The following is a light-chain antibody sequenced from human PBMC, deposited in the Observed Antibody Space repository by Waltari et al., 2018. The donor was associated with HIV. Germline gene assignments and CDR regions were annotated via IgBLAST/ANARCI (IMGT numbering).Light chain of an antibody. CDR1: SSNIGARFD. CDR2: GYN. CDR3: QSYVSSLSGSV. V-gene: IGLV1-40*01. J-gene: IGLJ2*01. Sequence: SVLTQPPSVSGAPGQRVTISCTGSSSNIGARFDVQWYQQHPGTAPKHLIYGYNSRPSGVPDLYSCSKSGTSTSLAIAGLQAGDGTDYYCQSYVSSLSGSVFGGGTKLTVL.